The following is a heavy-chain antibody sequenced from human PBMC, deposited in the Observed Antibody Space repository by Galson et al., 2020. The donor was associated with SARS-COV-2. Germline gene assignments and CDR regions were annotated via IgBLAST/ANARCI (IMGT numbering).Heavy chain of an antibody. V-gene: IGHV4-61*01. CDR1: GASVSSGSYF. D-gene: IGHD3-3*01. J-gene: IGHJ4*02. CDR2: IYSNGGT. CDR3: ARGSVFGVVIIDY. Sequence: SETLSLTCTVSGASVSSGSYFWSWIRQPPGKGLEYIGYIYSNGGTNYNPSLKSRVTMSVDTPKNQVSLKLKSVTAADTAVYYCARGSVFGVVIIDYWGQGTPVTVSS.